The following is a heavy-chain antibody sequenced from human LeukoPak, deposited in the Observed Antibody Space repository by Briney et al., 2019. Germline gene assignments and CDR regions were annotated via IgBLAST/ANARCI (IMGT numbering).Heavy chain of an antibody. CDR1: GFTFSSDG. CDR3: AKAGYTSSWPLDY. V-gene: IGHV3-23*01. Sequence: GGSLRLSCAASGFTFSSDGMSWVRQAPGKGLEWVSALSGSGSTTYYADAVKGRFTISRDNSKNTLFLEMNSLRVEDTAVYYCAKAGYTSSWPLDYWGQGTQVTVSS. CDR2: LSGSGSTT. D-gene: IGHD6-13*01. J-gene: IGHJ4*02.